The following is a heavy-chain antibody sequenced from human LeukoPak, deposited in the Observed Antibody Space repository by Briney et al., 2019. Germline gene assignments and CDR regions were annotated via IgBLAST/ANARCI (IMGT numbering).Heavy chain of an antibody. J-gene: IGHJ6*02. V-gene: IGHV4-31*03. CDR2: IYYSGST. Sequence: PSETLSLTCTVSGRSISSGGYYWSWIRQHPGKGLEWIGYIYYSGSTYYNPSLKSRVTISVDTSKNQFSLKLSSVTAADTAVYYCARDWGKYGMDVWGQGTTVTVSS. CDR3: ARDWGKYGMDV. CDR1: GRSISSGGYY. D-gene: IGHD3-16*01.